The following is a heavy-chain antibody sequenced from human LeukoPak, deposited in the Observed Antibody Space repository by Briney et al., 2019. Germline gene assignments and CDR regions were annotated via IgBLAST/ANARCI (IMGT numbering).Heavy chain of an antibody. J-gene: IGHJ4*02. CDR3: AKGTKVIVVDNYFDY. V-gene: IGHV3-21*04. Sequence: PGGSLRLSCAASGFTFSSYSMNWVRQAPGKGLEWVSSISSSSSYIYYADSVKGRFTISRDNAKNSLYLQMKSLRAEDTAVYYCAKGTKVIVVDNYFDYWGQGTLVTVSS. D-gene: IGHD3-22*01. CDR1: GFTFSSYS. CDR2: ISSSSSYI.